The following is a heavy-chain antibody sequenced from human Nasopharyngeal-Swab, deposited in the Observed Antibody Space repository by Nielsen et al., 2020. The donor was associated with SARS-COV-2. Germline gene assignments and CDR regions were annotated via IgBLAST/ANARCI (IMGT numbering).Heavy chain of an antibody. CDR2: INAGNGNT. CDR3: ARDCFFDGSDSSVIDH. CDR1: GYTFTSYA. D-gene: IGHD1-26*01. Sequence: ASVKVSCKASGYTFTSYAMHWVRQAPGQRLEWMGWINAGNGNTKYSQKFQGRVTMTSDMSTTTVYMELSSLRSEDTAVYYCARDCFFDGSDSSVIDHWGQGTSVTVSS. J-gene: IGHJ4*02. V-gene: IGHV1-3*01.